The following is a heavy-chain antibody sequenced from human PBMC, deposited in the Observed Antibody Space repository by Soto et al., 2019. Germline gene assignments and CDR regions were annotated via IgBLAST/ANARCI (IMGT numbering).Heavy chain of an antibody. CDR3: ARDAEGGGSIDY. Sequence: GGSLRLSCAASGFTFSSYAMHWVRQAPGKGLEWVAVISYDGSNKYYADSVKGRFTISRDNSKNTLYLQMNSLRAEDTAVYYCARDAEGGGSIDYWGQGTLVTVS. D-gene: IGHD2-15*01. CDR2: ISYDGSNK. V-gene: IGHV3-30-3*01. CDR1: GFTFSSYA. J-gene: IGHJ4*02.